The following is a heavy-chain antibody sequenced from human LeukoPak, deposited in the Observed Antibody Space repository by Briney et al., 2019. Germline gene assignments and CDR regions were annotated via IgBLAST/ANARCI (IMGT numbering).Heavy chain of an antibody. CDR3: ARASGYDLSLFDY. CDR1: GGTFSSYA. J-gene: IGHJ4*02. D-gene: IGHD5-12*01. Sequence: ASVKVSCKASGGTFSSYAISWVRQAPGQGLEWMGRIIPILGIANYAQKFQGRVTITADKSTSTAYMELSSLRSEDTAVYYCARASGYDLSLFDYWGQGILVTVSS. CDR2: IIPILGIA. V-gene: IGHV1-69*04.